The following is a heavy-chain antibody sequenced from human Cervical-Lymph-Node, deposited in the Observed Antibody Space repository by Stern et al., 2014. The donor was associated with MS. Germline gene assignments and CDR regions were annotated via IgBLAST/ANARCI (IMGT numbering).Heavy chain of an antibody. D-gene: IGHD2-2*03. CDR1: GFTFSTYD. V-gene: IGHV3-13*01. CDR3: ARGRGWMSNWFDP. CDR2: IGSAGDT. J-gene: IGHJ5*02. Sequence: EMQLVESGGGLVQPGGSLRLSCAASGFTFSTYDMHWVRQATGRGLEWVSGIGSAGDTYYPGFVKGRFTISRENAKNSLYLQMNSLRAGDTAVYYCARGRGWMSNWFDPWGQGTLVTVSS.